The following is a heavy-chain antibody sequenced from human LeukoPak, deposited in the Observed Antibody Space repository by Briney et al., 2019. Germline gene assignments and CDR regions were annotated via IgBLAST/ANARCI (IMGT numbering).Heavy chain of an antibody. V-gene: IGHV3-23*01. J-gene: IGHJ4*02. CDR1: GFTFSIYA. Sequence: GGSLRLSCAASGFTFSIYAMTWVRQAPGKGLEWVSAISGSGGSTYYSDSVKGRITISRDNSKNTLYLQMSNLRAEDTAVYYCATGYSSSWYKGFDNWGQGTLVTVSS. CDR2: ISGSGGST. CDR3: ATGYSSSWYKGFDN. D-gene: IGHD6-13*01.